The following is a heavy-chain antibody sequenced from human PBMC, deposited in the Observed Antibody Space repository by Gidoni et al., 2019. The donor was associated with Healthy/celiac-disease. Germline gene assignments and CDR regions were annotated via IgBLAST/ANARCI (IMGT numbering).Heavy chain of an antibody. Sequence: QVQLQESGPGLVKPSETLSLTCTVSGGSISSYYWSWIRQPPGKGLEWIGYIYYSGSTNYNPSLKSRVTISVDTSKNQFSLKLSSVTAADTAVYYCARRAGDIVVVPAASNSPYYYYMDVWGKGTTVTVSS. J-gene: IGHJ6*03. CDR1: GGSISSYY. CDR3: ARRAGDIVVVPAASNSPYYYYMDV. V-gene: IGHV4-59*08. CDR2: IYYSGST. D-gene: IGHD2-2*01.